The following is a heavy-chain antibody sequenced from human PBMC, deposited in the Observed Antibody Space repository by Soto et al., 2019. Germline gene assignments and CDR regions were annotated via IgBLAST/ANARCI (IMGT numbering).Heavy chain of an antibody. CDR2: YDPEDAKT. Sequence: ASVKVSCKLSGYTILELSIHWVRQAPGKGLGWMGGYDPEDAKTIYAQKSQRRVIMTEDTSTNTAYLEVRGLRYEDTAVYYCSSQNWRWREQFDHWGQGTLVTVSS. V-gene: IGHV1-24*01. CDR1: GYTILELS. J-gene: IGHJ4*02. CDR3: SSQNWRWREQFDH. D-gene: IGHD1-1*01.